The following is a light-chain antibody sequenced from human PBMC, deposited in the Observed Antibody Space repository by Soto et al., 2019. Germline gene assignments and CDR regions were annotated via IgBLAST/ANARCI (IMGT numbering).Light chain of an antibody. Sequence: DIQMTQSPSTLSASVGDRVTITCRASQSISSWLAWYQQKPGKAPKLLIYKASNFESGVPSRFSGSGSGTEFTLTISGLQPDDFATYYCQQYSTYSWTFGQGTQVEIK. CDR1: QSISSW. V-gene: IGKV1-5*03. J-gene: IGKJ1*01. CDR2: KAS. CDR3: QQYSTYSWT.